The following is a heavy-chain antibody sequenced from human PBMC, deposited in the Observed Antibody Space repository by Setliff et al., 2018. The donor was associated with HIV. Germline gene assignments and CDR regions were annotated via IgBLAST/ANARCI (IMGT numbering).Heavy chain of an antibody. Sequence: SETMSLTCAVYGGSFSGYYWSWIRQPPGKGLEWIGEINHSGSTNYSPSLKSRVTISVDTSKNQFSLKLSSVTAADTAVYYCAGRQPYYFDSSGWSQGTLVTVSS. V-gene: IGHV4-34*01. CDR3: AGRQPYYFDSSG. J-gene: IGHJ4*02. D-gene: IGHD3-22*01. CDR2: INHSGST. CDR1: GGSFSGYY.